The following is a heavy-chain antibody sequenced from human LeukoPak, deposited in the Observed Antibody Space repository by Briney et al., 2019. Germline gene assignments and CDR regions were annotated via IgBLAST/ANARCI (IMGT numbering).Heavy chain of an antibody. V-gene: IGHV3-23*01. CDR2: ISGSGGST. CDR1: GFTFSSYA. J-gene: IGHJ4*02. Sequence: GGSLRLSCAASGFTFSSYAMSWVRQAPGKGLEWVSAISGSGGSTYYADSVKGRFTISRDNSKNTLYLQMNSLRAEDTAVYYCAKDPFGIYYDSSGYWHYWGQGTLVTVSS. CDR3: AKDPFGIYYDSSGYWHY. D-gene: IGHD3-22*01.